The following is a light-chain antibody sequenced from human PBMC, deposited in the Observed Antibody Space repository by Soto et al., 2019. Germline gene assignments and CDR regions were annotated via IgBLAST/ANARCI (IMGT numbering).Light chain of an antibody. CDR2: AAS. J-gene: IGKJ1*01. Sequence: AIRMTQSPSSLSASTGDRVTITCRASQGISSYLAWYQQKPGKAPKLLIYAASTLQSGVPSRFSGSGSGTDFTLTISCLQSEDFATYYCQHYYSYLPWTFGQGTKVEIK. CDR3: QHYYSYLPWT. CDR1: QGISSY. V-gene: IGKV1-8*01.